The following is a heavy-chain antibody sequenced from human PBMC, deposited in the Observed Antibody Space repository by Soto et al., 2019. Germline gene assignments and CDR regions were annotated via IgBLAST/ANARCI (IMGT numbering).Heavy chain of an antibody. CDR1: GLTVSSNH. J-gene: IGHJ4*02. CDR3: ARVIRGSYDY. Sequence: EVQLVESGGGLIQPGGSLRLSCEVSGLTVSSNHMSWARQAPGKGLEWVSIIYSGGNTYYADSVKGRFTISRDNSKNTLYLQMNRLGAEDTAMYDCARVIRGSYDYWGQGTMVTVSS. V-gene: IGHV3-53*01. D-gene: IGHD1-26*01. CDR2: IYSGGNT.